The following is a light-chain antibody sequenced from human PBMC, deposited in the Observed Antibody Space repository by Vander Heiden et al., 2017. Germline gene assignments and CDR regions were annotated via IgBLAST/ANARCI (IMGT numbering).Light chain of an antibody. J-gene: IGLJ1*01. Sequence: SYELTQPPSVSVSPGRTARITCSGDALPKQYAYWYQQKPAQAPVLVIYNYSERPSGFPERFSGSSSGTTVTLTISGVQAEDEADYYCQSADSSGTYVFGTGTKVTVL. CDR1: ALPKQY. CDR2: NYS. V-gene: IGLV3-25*03. CDR3: QSADSSGTYV.